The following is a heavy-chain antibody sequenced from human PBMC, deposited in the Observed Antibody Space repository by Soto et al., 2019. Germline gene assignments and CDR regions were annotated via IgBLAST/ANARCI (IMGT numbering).Heavy chain of an antibody. CDR3: ARGGWSDNWFVP. V-gene: IGHV4-59*12. J-gene: IGHJ5*02. CDR1: GVSISNYY. Sequence: PSETLSLTCTVSGVSISNYYWSWVRQPPGKGLEWIGHIYYSGSTSYNPSLKSRVSMSADTSKNQFSMKLSSVTAADTAVYYCARGGWSDNWFVPWGQGTLVTVSS. D-gene: IGHD6-19*01. CDR2: IYYSGST.